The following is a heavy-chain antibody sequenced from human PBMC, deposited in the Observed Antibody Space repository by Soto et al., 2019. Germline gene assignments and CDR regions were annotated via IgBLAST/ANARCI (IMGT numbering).Heavy chain of an antibody. CDR3: QRYGSSFGMDV. D-gene: IGHD6-6*01. Sequence: PGESLKISCKGSGYSFTSFWITWVRQMPGKGLEWMGRIDPSDSYTNYSPSFQGHVTISADKSISTAYLQWSSPKASDTAMYYCQRYGSSFGMDVWGQGTTVTVSS. CDR1: GYSFTSFW. J-gene: IGHJ6*02. V-gene: IGHV5-10-1*01. CDR2: IDPSDSYT.